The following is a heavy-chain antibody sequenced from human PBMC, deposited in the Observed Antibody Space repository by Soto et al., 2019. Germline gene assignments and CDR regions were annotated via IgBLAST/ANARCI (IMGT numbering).Heavy chain of an antibody. V-gene: IGHV4-59*01. J-gene: IGHJ6*02. CDR1: GGSISSYY. D-gene: IGHD1-1*01. CDR2: IYYSGST. CDR3: ARANNCNYYYGMDV. Sequence: PSETLSLTCTVSGGSISSYYWSWIRQPPGKGLEWIGYIYYSGSTNYNPSLKSRVTISVDTSKNQFSLKLSSVTAADTAVYYCARANNCNYYYGMDVWGQGTTVTVSS.